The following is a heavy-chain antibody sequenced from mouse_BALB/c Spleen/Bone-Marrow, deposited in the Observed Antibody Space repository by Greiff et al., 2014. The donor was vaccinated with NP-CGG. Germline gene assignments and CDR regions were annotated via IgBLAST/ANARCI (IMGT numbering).Heavy chain of an antibody. CDR2: IDPANGNT. CDR1: GFNIKDTY. CDR3: ARYDYRYSWFAY. V-gene: IGHV14-3*02. J-gene: IGHJ3*01. D-gene: IGHD2-14*01. Sequence: EVILVESGAELVKPGASVKLSCTASGFNIKDTYMHWVKQRPEQGLEWIGRIDPANGNTKYDPKFQGKATITTDTSSNTAYLQLRSLTSEDTAVYYCARYDYRYSWFAYWGQGTLVTVSA.